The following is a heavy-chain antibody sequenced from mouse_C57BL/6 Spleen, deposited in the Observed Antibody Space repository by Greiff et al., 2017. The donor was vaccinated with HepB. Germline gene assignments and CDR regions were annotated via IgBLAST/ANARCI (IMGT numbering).Heavy chain of an antibody. CDR1: GYTFTDYE. CDR3: TRVDYYVSVYWYFDV. Sequence: QVQLQQSGAELVRPGASVTLSCKASGYTFTDYEMHWVKQTPVHGLEWIGAIDPETGGTAYNQKFKGKAILTADKYSSTAYMVLRSLTSEDSAVYYCTRVDYYVSVYWYFDVWGTGTTVTVSS. D-gene: IGHD1-1*01. V-gene: IGHV1-15*01. CDR2: IDPETGGT. J-gene: IGHJ1*03.